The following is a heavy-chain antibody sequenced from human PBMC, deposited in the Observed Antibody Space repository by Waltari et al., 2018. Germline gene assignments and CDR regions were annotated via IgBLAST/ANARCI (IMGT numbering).Heavy chain of an antibody. D-gene: IGHD6-6*01. V-gene: IGHV4-39*01. J-gene: IGHJ4*02. CDR1: GGSISSSSYY. Sequence: QLQLQESGPGLVKPSATLSLTCTVSGGSISSSSYYWGWLRQPPGKGLEWIGSIYYSGRTYYNPSLKSRVTISVDTSKNQFSLKLSSVTAADTAVYYCARHRREQLVTNFDYWGQGTLVTVSS. CDR3: ARHRREQLVTNFDY. CDR2: IYYSGRT.